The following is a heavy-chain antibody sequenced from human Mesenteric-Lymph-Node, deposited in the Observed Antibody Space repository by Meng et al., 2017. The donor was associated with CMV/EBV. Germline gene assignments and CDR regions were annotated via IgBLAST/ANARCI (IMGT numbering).Heavy chain of an antibody. CDR1: GFTFNSPW. V-gene: IGHV3-7*01. CDR2: ISTDGSAQ. Sequence: GESLKISCAASGFTFNSPWMTWVRQAPGKGLEWVAHISTDGSAQSYVNSVRGRFTISRDNSKNSLYLQMSSLRAEDTAVYHCVKYLNRAMDVWGQGTTVTVSS. D-gene: IGHD6-6*01. CDR3: VKYLNRAMDV. J-gene: IGHJ6*02.